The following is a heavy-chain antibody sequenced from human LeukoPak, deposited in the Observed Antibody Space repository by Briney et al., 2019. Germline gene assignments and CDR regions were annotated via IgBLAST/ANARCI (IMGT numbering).Heavy chain of an antibody. CDR2: ISYDGSNK. CDR3: ASWGDYGGNLLNNY. Sequence: GGSLRLSCAASGFTFSSYAMHWVRQAPGKGLEWVAVISYDGSNKYYADSVKGRFTISRDNSKNTLYLQMNSLRAEDTAVYYCASWGDYGGNLLNNYRGQGALVTVSS. V-gene: IGHV3-30*04. D-gene: IGHD4-23*01. J-gene: IGHJ4*02. CDR1: GFTFSSYA.